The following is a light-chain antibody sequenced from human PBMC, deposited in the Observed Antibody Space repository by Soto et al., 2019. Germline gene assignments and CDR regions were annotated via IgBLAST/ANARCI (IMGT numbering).Light chain of an antibody. CDR1: QSISSD. CDR2: AAS. Sequence: IRMAQSPASLSASTGERAAMTCRGSQSISSDLAWYQQKPGKAPKLLIYAASTLQSGIPSRFSGSGSGTDFTLTISCLQSDDFATYYCQHYNSYSGAFGQGTKADI. J-gene: IGKJ1*01. CDR3: QHYNSYSGA. V-gene: IGKV1-8*01.